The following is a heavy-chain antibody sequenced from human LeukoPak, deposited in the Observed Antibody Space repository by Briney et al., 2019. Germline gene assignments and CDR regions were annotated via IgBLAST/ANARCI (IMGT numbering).Heavy chain of an antibody. Sequence: EASVKVSCKASGYTFTGYYMHWVRQAPGQGLEWMGWISAYNGNTNYAQKLQGRVTMTTDTSTSTAYMELRSLRSDDTAVYYCAREKFSFGVVTASYFDYWGQGTLVTVSS. D-gene: IGHD2-21*02. CDR3: AREKFSFGVVTASYFDY. V-gene: IGHV1-18*04. CDR1: GYTFTGYY. CDR2: ISAYNGNT. J-gene: IGHJ4*02.